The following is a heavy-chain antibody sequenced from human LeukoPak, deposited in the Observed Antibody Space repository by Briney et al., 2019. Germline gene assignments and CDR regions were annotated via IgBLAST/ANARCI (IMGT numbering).Heavy chain of an antibody. J-gene: IGHJ4*02. CDR3: AKVGYSSGWYRGKFFDY. CDR2: ISGSGGST. D-gene: IGHD6-19*01. CDR1: GFTFSSYA. Sequence: GGSLRLSCAASGFTFSSYAMSWVRQAPGKGLEWVSAISGSGGSTYYADSVKGRFTISRDNSKNTLYLQMNSLRAEDTAVYYCAKVGYSSGWYRGKFFDYWGQGTLVTVSS. V-gene: IGHV3-23*01.